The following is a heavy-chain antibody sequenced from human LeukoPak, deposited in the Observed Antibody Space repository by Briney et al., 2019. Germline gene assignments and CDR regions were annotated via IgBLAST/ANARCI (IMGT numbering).Heavy chain of an antibody. CDR2: IYHSGST. D-gene: IGHD2-21*01. J-gene: IGHJ4*02. CDR3: ARHSDLYYFDY. Sequence: TETLSLTCTVSGYSISSGYYWGWIRQPPGKGLEWVGSIYHSGSTYYIPSLKSRVTISVDTSKNQFSLKLSSVTAADTAVYYCARHSDLYYFDYWGQGTLVTVSS. V-gene: IGHV4-38-2*02. CDR1: GYSISSGYY.